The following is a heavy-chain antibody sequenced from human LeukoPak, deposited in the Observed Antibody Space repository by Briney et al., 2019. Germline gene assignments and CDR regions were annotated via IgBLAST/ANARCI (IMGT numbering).Heavy chain of an antibody. J-gene: IGHJ4*02. CDR2: MISSGST. CDR1: GGSISTTNYY. V-gene: IGHV4-39*07. D-gene: IGHD2-2*01. Sequence: SESLSLTCTVSGGSISTTNYYWGWIRQPPGKGLEWIGSMISSGSTYLNPSLKSRVTISVDTSKNQLSLRLNSVTAADTAVYYCAREPCSTTSCFIYDYWGQGTLAPVSS. CDR3: AREPCSTTSCFIYDY.